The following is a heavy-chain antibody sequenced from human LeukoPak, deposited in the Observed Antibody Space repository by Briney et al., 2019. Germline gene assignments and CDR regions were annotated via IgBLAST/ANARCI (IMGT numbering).Heavy chain of an antibody. Sequence: GGSLRLSCAASGFIFSNYGMNWVRQAPGKGLEWISYIGSSTSSIYYADSVKGRFTISRDNAKNSLYLQMNSLRAEDTAVYYCVRDTSWSFDYWGQGNLVTVSS. V-gene: IGHV3-48*01. CDR1: GFIFSNYG. J-gene: IGHJ4*02. CDR3: VRDTSWSFDY. D-gene: IGHD2-15*01. CDR2: IGSSTSSI.